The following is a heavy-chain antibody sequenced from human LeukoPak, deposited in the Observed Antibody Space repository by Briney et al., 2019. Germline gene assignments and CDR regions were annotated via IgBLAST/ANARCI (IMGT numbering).Heavy chain of an antibody. CDR3: AREDCSGGSCYPPRGPLDY. D-gene: IGHD2-15*01. CDR1: GDSVSSNSAA. Sequence: SQTLSLTCAISGDSVSSNSAAWNWIRQSPSRGLEWLGRTYYRSKWYNDYAVSVKSRITINPDTSKHQFSLQLNSVTPEDTAVYYCAREDCSGGSCYPPRGPLDYWGQGTLVTVSS. J-gene: IGHJ4*02. CDR2: TYYRSKWYN. V-gene: IGHV6-1*01.